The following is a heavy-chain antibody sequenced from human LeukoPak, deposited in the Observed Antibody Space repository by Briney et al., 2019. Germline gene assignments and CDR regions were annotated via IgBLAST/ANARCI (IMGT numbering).Heavy chain of an antibody. V-gene: IGHV4-59*08. CDR1: GGSISSYY. CDR3: ARGIEVPDLRLGELSQGLDY. Sequence: SETLSLTCTVSGGSISSYYWSWIREPPGKGLEWIGYIYYSGSTNYNPSLKSRVTISVDTSKNQFSRKLSSVTAADTAVYYCARGIEVPDLRLGELSQGLDYWGQGTLVTVSS. D-gene: IGHD3-16*02. J-gene: IGHJ4*02. CDR2: IYYSGST.